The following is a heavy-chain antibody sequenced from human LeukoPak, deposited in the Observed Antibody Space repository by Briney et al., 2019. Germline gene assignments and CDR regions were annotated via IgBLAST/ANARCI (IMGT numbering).Heavy chain of an antibody. CDR1: GFTFSSYA. Sequence: PGGSLRLSCAASGFTFSSYAMSWVRQAPGKGLEWVSTISGSGGSTYYADFVKGRFTISRDNSKNTLYLQMNSLRAEDTAVYYCARDRGSNYFDYWGQGTLVTVSS. J-gene: IGHJ4*02. CDR3: ARDRGSNYFDY. CDR2: ISGSGGST. D-gene: IGHD3-10*01. V-gene: IGHV3-23*01.